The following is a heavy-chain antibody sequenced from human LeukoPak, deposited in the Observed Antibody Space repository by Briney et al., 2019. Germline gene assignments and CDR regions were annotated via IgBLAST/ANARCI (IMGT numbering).Heavy chain of an antibody. CDR3: AKGSSSWLNWFDP. V-gene: IGHV4-34*01. J-gene: IGHJ5*02. Sequence: PSETLSLTCAVYGGSFSGYYWSWIRHPPGEGLEWMGEINHSGRHNSNPSPKSRVPISVDTSKNQFSMKMSSVTAADPAVYYCAKGSSSWLNWFDPWGEGNPVTASS. CDR2: INHSGRH. D-gene: IGHD6-13*01. CDR1: GGSFSGYY.